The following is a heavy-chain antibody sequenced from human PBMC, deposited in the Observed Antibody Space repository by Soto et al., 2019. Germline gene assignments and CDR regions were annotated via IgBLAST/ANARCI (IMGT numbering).Heavy chain of an antibody. J-gene: IGHJ6*02. V-gene: IGHV3-23*01. Sequence: EVRLLESGGNLVQPGGSLRLSCAASGFTFGTYALSWVRQAPGKGLGWVSAISGIDGSTYYADSVEGLLTISTDNSKNTLHLQMNSLTVADTALYYCAIPRRGGGFGGMDVWGQGTTVRVSS. CDR3: AIPRRGGGFGGMDV. D-gene: IGHD3-16*01. CDR2: ISGIDGST. CDR1: GFTFGTYA.